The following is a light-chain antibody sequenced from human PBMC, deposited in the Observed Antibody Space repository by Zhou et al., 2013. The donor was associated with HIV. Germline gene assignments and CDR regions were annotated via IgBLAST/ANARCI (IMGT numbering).Light chain of an antibody. CDR2: GAS. CDR1: QSVSSN. J-gene: IGKJ2*01. CDR3: QQYNDWPLYT. V-gene: IGKV3-15*01. Sequence: EIVMTQSPATLSVSPGERATLSCRASQSVSSNLAWYQQKPGQAPRLLIYGASTRATGIPARFSGSGSGTEFTLTISSMQSEDAAVYYCQQYNDWPLYTFGQGTKLELK.